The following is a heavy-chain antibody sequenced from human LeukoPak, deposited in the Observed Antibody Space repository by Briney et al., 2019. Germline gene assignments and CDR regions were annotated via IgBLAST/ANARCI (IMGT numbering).Heavy chain of an antibody. CDR2: FYSGGTT. CDR1: GFTVRTNY. D-gene: IGHD3-22*01. CDR3: ARAVPHTFYYDRSGYYGDAFDV. J-gene: IGHJ3*01. V-gene: IGHV3-53*01. Sequence: GGSLRLSCAAAGFTVRTNYMSWVRQAPGKGLEWVSVFYSGGTTRYADSVKGRFTISRDISKNSLLLEMNNLTPEDTAVYYCARAVPHTFYYDRSGYYGDAFDVWGLGTPVTVAS.